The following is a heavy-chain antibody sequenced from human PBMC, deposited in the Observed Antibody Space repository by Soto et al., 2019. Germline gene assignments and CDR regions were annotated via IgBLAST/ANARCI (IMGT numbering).Heavy chain of an antibody. J-gene: IGHJ4*02. D-gene: IGHD5-12*01. V-gene: IGHV1-46*03. Sequence: GASVKVSCKVSGYTLTELSMHWVRQAPGQGLEWMGIINPSGGSTSYGQKFQGRVTMTRDTSTSTVYMELSTLRSEDTAVYYCARDRDGYNGAFDYWGQGTLVTVSS. CDR2: INPSGGST. CDR1: GYTLTELS. CDR3: ARDRDGYNGAFDY.